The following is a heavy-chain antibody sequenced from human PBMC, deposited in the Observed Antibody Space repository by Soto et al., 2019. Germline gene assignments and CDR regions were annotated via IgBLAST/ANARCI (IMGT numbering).Heavy chain of an antibody. CDR2: INAGNGNT. CDR1: GYTFTSYA. CDR3: AREGAGSYYSMIDY. Sequence: VQLLESGGGLVQPGGSLRLSCAASGYTFTSYAMHWVRQAPGQRLEWMGWINAGNGNTKYSQKFQGRVTITRDTSASTAYMELSSLRSEDTAVYYCAREGAGSYYSMIDYWGQGTLVTVSS. J-gene: IGHJ4*02. V-gene: IGHV1-3*01. D-gene: IGHD1-26*01.